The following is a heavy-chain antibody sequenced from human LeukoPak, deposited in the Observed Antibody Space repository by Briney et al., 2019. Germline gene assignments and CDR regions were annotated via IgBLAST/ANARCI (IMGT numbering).Heavy chain of an antibody. Sequence: SGGSLRLSCAASGFTFSSYWMHWVRQAPGKGLVWVSRINSDGSSTSCADSVKGRFTISRDNAKNTLYLQMNSLRAEDTAVYYCARSKYYYDSSGYFTYYFDYWGQGTLVTVSS. D-gene: IGHD3-22*01. J-gene: IGHJ4*02. CDR3: ARSKYYYDSSGYFTYYFDY. V-gene: IGHV3-74*01. CDR2: INSDGSST. CDR1: GFTFSSYW.